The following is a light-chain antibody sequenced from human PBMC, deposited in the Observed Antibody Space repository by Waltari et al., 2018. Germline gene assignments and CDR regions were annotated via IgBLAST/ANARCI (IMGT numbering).Light chain of an antibody. CDR2: AAS. V-gene: IGKV3-20*01. Sequence: ELVLTQSPGTLSLSPGERATFSCRASQSISKYLAWYQQRPGQAPRLLIYAASTRATGIPDRFSGSGFGTDFSLTISRLEPEDFAVYYCQNHERLPAKFGQGTKVEIK. J-gene: IGKJ1*01. CDR3: QNHERLPAK. CDR1: QSISKY.